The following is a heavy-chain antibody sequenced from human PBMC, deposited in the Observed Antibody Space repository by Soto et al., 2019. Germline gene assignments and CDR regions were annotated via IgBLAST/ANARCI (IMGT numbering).Heavy chain of an antibody. CDR3: AREGWFGDEVYYGMDV. CDR1: GDSVFSNSAA. J-gene: IGHJ6*02. CDR2: TYYRSKWYN. V-gene: IGHV6-1*01. D-gene: IGHD3-10*01. Sequence: SQTLSLTCAISGDSVFSNSAAWHWIRQSPSRGLEWLGRTYYRSKWYNDYAVSVKSRITINPDTSKNQFSLQLNSVTPEDTAVYYCAREGWFGDEVYYGMDVWGQGTTVTVSS.